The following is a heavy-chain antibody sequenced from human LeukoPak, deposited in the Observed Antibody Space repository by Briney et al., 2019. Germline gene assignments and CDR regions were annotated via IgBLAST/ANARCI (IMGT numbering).Heavy chain of an antibody. D-gene: IGHD4-11*01. J-gene: IGHJ4*02. CDR2: IYYSGST. CDR1: GGSISSYY. Sequence: SETLSLTCTVSGGSISSYYWSWIRQPPGKGLEWIGYIYYSGSTNYNPSLKSRVTISVDTSKNQFSLKLSSVTAADTAVYYCANRQYYFDYWGQGTLVTVSS. V-gene: IGHV4-59*01. CDR3: ANRQYYFDY.